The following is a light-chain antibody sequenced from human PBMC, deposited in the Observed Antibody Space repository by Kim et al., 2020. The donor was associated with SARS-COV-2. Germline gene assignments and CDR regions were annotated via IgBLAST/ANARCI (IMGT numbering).Light chain of an antibody. CDR2: GNS. V-gene: IGLV1-40*01. J-gene: IGLJ3*02. CDR1: SSNIGAGYD. CDR3: QSYDSRLSGSRV. Sequence: QSVLTQPPSVSGAPGQQVTISCTGSSSNIGAGYDVHWYQQLPGTAPKLLIYGNSNRPSGVPDRFSGSKSGTSASLAITGLQAEDEADYYCQSYDSRLSGSRVFGGGTKLTVL.